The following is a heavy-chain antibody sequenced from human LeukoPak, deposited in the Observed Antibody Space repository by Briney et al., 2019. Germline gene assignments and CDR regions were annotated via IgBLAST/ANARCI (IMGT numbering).Heavy chain of an antibody. J-gene: IGHJ4*02. CDR3: ASFGTRRDGYTLGGFDY. CDR2: IYQRGNT. D-gene: IGHD5-24*01. Sequence: SETLSLTCAVYGGPFSGYYWRWIRRSPGRGLEWIGEIYQRGNTNYNPSLKSRVPISVDTSKSPFSPKLSSVTAADTAVYYCASFGTRRDGYTLGGFDYWGQGTLVTVSS. CDR1: GGPFSGYY. V-gene: IGHV4-34*01.